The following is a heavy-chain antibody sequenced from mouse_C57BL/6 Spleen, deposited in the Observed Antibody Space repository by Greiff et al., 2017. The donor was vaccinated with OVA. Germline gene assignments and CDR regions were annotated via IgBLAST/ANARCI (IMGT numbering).Heavy chain of an antibody. D-gene: IGHD1-1*01. CDR1: GYTFTNYW. CDR2: IYPGGGYT. V-gene: IGHV1-63*01. Sequence: QVQLQQSGAELVRPGTSVKMSCKASGYTFTNYWIGWAKQRPGHGLEWIGDIYPGGGYTNYNEKFKGKATLTADTSSSTAYMQFSSLTSEDSAIYYCATITTVPYYYFDDWGQGTTLTVSS. J-gene: IGHJ2*01. CDR3: ATITTVPYYYFDD.